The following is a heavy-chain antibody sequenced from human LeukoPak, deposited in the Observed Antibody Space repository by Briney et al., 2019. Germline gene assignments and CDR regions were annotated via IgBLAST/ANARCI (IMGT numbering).Heavy chain of an antibody. D-gene: IGHD1-26*01. CDR3: TRTHGGSSIDY. Sequence: SETLSLTCTVSGGSIRSYHWSWIRQPPGKGLEWMGDIHYSGSTNYNPSLKSRVTISVDTSKNQFSLKLSSVTAADTAVYYCTRTHGGSSIDYWGQGILVTVSS. CDR2: IHYSGST. J-gene: IGHJ4*02. CDR1: GGSIRSYH. V-gene: IGHV4-59*08.